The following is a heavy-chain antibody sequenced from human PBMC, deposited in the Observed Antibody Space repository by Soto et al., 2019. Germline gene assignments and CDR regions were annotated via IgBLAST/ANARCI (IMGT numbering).Heavy chain of an antibody. J-gene: IGHJ4*02. D-gene: IGHD2-2*01. CDR2: ISLYNGNT. CDR3: AIYHLELFRFDY. CDR1: DFSFTSHG. Sequence: XSVKVSWKAYDFSFTSHGSSWVRQAPGQGLEWMGWISLYNGNTNYAQQFQGRVTMTTDTSTSTAYMELRSLRSDDTAMYFCAIYHLELFRFDYWGQGTLVTVSS. V-gene: IGHV1-18*04.